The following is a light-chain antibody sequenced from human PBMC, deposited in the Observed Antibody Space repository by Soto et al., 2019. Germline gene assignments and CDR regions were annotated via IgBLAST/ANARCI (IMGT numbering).Light chain of an antibody. Sequence: QSVLTQPASVSGSPGQSITISCTETNSDVGGFDYVSWYQVHPGKAPKLVIYDVSVRPSGISNRFSGSKSGDTASLTISALQAEDEADYYCSSSTTSATVFGGGTKVTVL. J-gene: IGLJ2*01. V-gene: IGLV2-14*03. CDR3: SSSTTSATV. CDR1: NSDVGGFDY. CDR2: DVS.